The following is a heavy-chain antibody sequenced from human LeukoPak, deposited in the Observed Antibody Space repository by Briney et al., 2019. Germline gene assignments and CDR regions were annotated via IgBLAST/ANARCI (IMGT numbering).Heavy chain of an antibody. V-gene: IGHV4-34*01. D-gene: IGHD3-3*01. CDR2: INHSGST. Sequence: SETLSLTCAVYGGSFSGYYWSRIRQPPGKGLEWIGEINHSGSTNYNPSLKSRVTISVDTSKNQFSLKLSSVTAADTAVYYCARVCGGYYDFWSGYYTRHNWFDPWGQGTLVTVSS. J-gene: IGHJ5*02. CDR1: GGSFSGYY. CDR3: ARVCGGYYDFWSGYYTRHNWFDP.